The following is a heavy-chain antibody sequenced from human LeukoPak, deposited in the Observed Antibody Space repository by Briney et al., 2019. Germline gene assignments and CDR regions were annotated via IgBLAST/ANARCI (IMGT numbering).Heavy chain of an antibody. J-gene: IGHJ4*02. CDR3: ATGTSERMVRGVIIGDVFDY. CDR2: FDPEDGET. D-gene: IGHD3-10*01. Sequence: ASVKVSCKVSGYTLTELSMHWVRQAPGKGLEWMGGFDPEDGETIYAQKFQGRVTMTEDTSTDTAYMELSSLRSEDTAVYYCATGTSERMVRGVIIGDVFDYWGQGTLVTVSS. CDR1: GYTLTELS. V-gene: IGHV1-24*01.